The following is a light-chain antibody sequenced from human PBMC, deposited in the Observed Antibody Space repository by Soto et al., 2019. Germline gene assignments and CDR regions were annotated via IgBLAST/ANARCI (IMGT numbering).Light chain of an antibody. CDR1: SSDVGGYNY. CDR3: SSYTSSSTYV. Sequence: QSALTQPASVSGSPGQSITISCTGTSSDVGGYNYVSWYQQHPDKAPKLMIYEVSNRPSGVSNRFSGSKSGNTASLTISALQAEDEADYYCSSYTSSSTYVFGTGTKLTVL. CDR2: EVS. J-gene: IGLJ1*01. V-gene: IGLV2-14*01.